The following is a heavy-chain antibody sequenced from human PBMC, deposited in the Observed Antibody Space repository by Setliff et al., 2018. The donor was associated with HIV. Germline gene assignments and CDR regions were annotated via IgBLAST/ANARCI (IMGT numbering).Heavy chain of an antibody. CDR3: ATCRHRPSNWFDP. V-gene: IGHV4-39*07. Sequence: ETLSLTCAVSGGSVSSPSYYWGWIRQPPGKGLEWIGSVYNSGITFKNPSLKSRVSISVDRSGNQFSLRLTSVTAADTSVYYCATCRHRPSNWFDPWGHGTVVTVFS. CDR2: VYNSGIT. J-gene: IGHJ5*02. CDR1: GGSVSSPSYY.